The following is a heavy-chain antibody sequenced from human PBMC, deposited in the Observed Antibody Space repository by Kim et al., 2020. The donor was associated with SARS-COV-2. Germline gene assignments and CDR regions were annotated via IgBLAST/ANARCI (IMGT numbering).Heavy chain of an antibody. CDR3: AAHAVLGAFLH. Sequence: TNFAQNLQGRVTMTRDTSTETAHMELSSLRSDDTAIYFCAAHAVLGAFLHWGQGTLVTVSS. CDR2: T. D-gene: IGHD6-19*01. J-gene: IGHJ1*01. V-gene: IGHV1-18*01.